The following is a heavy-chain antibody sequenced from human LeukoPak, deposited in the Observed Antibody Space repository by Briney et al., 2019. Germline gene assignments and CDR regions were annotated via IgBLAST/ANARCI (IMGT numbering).Heavy chain of an antibody. D-gene: IGHD1-26*01. CDR1: GFTFSSYG. CDR2: ISGSGGST. V-gene: IGHV3-23*01. CDR3: AKDQGSGSYYYYYMDV. Sequence: GGSLRLSCAASGFTFSSYGMHWVRQAPGKGLEWVSAISGSGGSTYYADSVKGRFTISRDNSKNTLYLQMNSLRAEDTAVYYCAKDQGSGSYYYYYMDVWGKGTTVTVSS. J-gene: IGHJ6*03.